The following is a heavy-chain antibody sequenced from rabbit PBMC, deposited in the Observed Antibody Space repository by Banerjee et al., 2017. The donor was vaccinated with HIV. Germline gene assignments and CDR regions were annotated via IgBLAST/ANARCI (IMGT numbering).Heavy chain of an antibody. CDR1: GFTISSISW. D-gene: IGHD6-1*01. CDR2: IYTGGSGST. CDR3: ARGYTGYGYAINL. Sequence: QEQLEESGGDLVKPEGSLTLTCTASGFTISSISWICWVRQAPGKGLEWIACIYTGGSGSTYYATWAKGRFTISGTSSTTVTLQMTSLTAADTATYFCARGYTGYGYAINLWGPGTLVTVS. V-gene: IGHV1S45*01. J-gene: IGHJ4*01.